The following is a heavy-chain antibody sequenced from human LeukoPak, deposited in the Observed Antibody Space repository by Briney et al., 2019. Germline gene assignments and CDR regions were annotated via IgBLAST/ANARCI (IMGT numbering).Heavy chain of an antibody. CDR3: ARGRREPYQLLFSHYYYYYMDV. CDR2: INPNSGNT. CDR1: GYTFTGYY. Sequence: ASVKVSCKASGYTFTGYYLHWVRQAPGQGLERMGWINPNSGNTGYAQKFQGRVTMTRNTSISTAYMELSSLRSEDTAVYYCARGRREPYQLLFSHYYYYYMDVWGKGTTVTISS. J-gene: IGHJ6*03. V-gene: IGHV1-8*02. D-gene: IGHD2-2*01.